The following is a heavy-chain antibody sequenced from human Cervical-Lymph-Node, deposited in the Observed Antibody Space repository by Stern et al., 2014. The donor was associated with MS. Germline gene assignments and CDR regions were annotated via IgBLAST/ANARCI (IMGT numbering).Heavy chain of an antibody. CDR2: NFPVFGPP. Sequence: VQLVESGAEVTKPGSSVEVSCKASGGTFSKFPSSWVRQAPGQGLEWMGGNFPVFGPPTYAQEFRCRVTITADVSTSTVYMELSSLRSDDTAVYYCALSSETSDRWYSLGYDLWGQGTLVTVSS. D-gene: IGHD6-13*01. CDR3: ALSSETSDRWYSLGYDL. J-gene: IGHJ5*02. V-gene: IGHV1-69*01. CDR1: GGTFSKFP.